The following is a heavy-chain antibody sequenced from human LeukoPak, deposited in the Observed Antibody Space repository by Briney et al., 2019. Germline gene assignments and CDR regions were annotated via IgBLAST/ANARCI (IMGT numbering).Heavy chain of an antibody. J-gene: IGHJ4*02. Sequence: PSETLSLTCTVSGGSISSYYWSWIRQPPGKGLEWIGYIFHSGSTNYNPSLKSRATISVDTSKNQFSLKLSSVTAADTAVYYCARGLEGSGYFNFDYWGQGTLVTVSS. CDR3: ARGLEGSGYFNFDY. D-gene: IGHD3-22*01. V-gene: IGHV4-59*08. CDR1: GGSISSYY. CDR2: IFHSGST.